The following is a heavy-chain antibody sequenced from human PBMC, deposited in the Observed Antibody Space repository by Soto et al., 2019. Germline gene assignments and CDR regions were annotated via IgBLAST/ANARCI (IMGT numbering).Heavy chain of an antibody. CDR3: PSLAGRGPRPYYYGMDV. Sequence: GGSVKISRXGSGYSFPHYWLSWVRQMPGKGLEWMGRIDPRDAYTNYSPASQGHVTTSADKSISTAYLQWSSLKASDTAMYYCPSLAGRGPRPYYYGMDVWGQGTTVTVSS. D-gene: IGHD2-15*01. V-gene: IGHV5-10-1*01. J-gene: IGHJ6*02. CDR2: IDPRDAYT. CDR1: GYSFPHYW.